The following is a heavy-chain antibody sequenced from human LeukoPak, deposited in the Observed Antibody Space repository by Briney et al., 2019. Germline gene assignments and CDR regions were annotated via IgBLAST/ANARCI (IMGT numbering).Heavy chain of an antibody. Sequence: GGSLRLSCAASGFTFSSYAMSWVRQAPGKGLEWVSAISGSGGSTYYADSVKGRFTIFRDNSKNTLYLQMNSLRAEDTAVYYCAKAQSDLWFGELFYLNFDYWGQGTLVTVSS. CDR1: GFTFSSYA. CDR3: AKAQSDLWFGELFYLNFDY. V-gene: IGHV3-23*01. J-gene: IGHJ4*02. CDR2: ISGSGGST. D-gene: IGHD3-10*01.